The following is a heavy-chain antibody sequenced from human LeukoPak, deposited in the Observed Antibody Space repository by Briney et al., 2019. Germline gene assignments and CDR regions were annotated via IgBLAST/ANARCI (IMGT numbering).Heavy chain of an antibody. CDR3: ARALGLRGTPFDY. CDR1: GFTFSSYS. Sequence: GGSLRLSCAASGFTFSSYSMNWVRQAPGKGREGGSSISSSSSYIYYTDSVKGRFTISKDNAKNSLYLQMNSLRAEDTAVYYCARALGLRGTPFDYWGQGTLVTVSS. CDR2: ISSSSSYI. V-gene: IGHV3-21*01. J-gene: IGHJ4*02. D-gene: IGHD4-17*01.